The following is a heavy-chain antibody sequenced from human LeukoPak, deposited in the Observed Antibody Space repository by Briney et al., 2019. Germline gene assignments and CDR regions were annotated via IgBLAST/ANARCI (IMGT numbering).Heavy chain of an antibody. J-gene: IGHJ6*02. CDR2: ISYDGSNE. D-gene: IGHD2-15*01. Sequence: PGGSLRLSCAASGFTFSSYAMHWVRQAPGKGLEWVAVISYDGSNEYYADSVKGRFTISRDNPKNTLYLQMNSLRAEDTAVYYCSREKDIVVVVPAMDVWGQGTTVTVSS. CDR1: GFTFSSYA. V-gene: IGHV3-30-3*01. CDR3: SREKDIVVVVPAMDV.